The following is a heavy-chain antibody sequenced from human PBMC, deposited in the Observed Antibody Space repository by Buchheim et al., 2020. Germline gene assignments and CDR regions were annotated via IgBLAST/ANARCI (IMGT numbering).Heavy chain of an antibody. CDR1: GFTFSSYG. J-gene: IGHJ4*02. CDR2: ISYDGSNK. D-gene: IGHD4-17*01. Sequence: QVQLVESGGGVVQPGRSLRLSCAASGFTFSSYGMHWVRQAPGKGLEWVAVISYDGSNKYYADSVKGRFTIPRDNSKNTLYLQMNSLRAEDTAVYYCAKDLTTVTLYYFDYWGQGTL. V-gene: IGHV3-30*18. CDR3: AKDLTTVTLYYFDY.